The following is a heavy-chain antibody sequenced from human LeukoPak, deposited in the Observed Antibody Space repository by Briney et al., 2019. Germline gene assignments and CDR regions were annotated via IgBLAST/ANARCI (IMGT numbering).Heavy chain of an antibody. CDR2: INQNGSEK. CDR1: GFTFSSYW. CDR3: ARDERSGFIAPQYYYYGMDV. J-gene: IGHJ6*02. D-gene: IGHD3-22*01. Sequence: GGSLRLSCAASGFTFSSYWMSWVRQAPGKGLEWVANINQNGSEKYYVDSVKGRFTISRDNAKNSLYLQMNSLRAEDTAVYYCARDERSGFIAPQYYYYGMDVWGQGTTVTVSS. V-gene: IGHV3-7*01.